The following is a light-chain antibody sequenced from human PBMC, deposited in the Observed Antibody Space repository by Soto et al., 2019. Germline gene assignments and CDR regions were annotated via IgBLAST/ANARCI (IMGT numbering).Light chain of an antibody. J-gene: IGKJ1*01. Sequence: DIQMTQSPSTLSASIGDRVVITCRASESISSWLAWYQQKPGKAPKLLIYDVSSLASGVPSRFSGSGSGTEFTLTISSLQPDDFATYYCQQYNSYPWTFGQGTKVEIK. CDR2: DVS. CDR1: ESISSW. CDR3: QQYNSYPWT. V-gene: IGKV1-5*01.